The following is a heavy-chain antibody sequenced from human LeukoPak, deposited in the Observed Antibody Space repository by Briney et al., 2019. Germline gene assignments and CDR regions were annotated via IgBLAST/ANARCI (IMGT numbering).Heavy chain of an antibody. D-gene: IGHD5-18*01. J-gene: IGHJ4*02. V-gene: IGHV4-34*01. Sequence: PWGTLSLTCAVYGGSFSGYYWSWIRQPPGKGLEWIGEINHSGSTNYNPSLKSRVTISLDKSKNQFLLKLSSVTAADTAVYYCARRRIGGYSYGPKSPTSHYWGQGTLVTVSS. CDR1: GGSFSGYY. CDR2: INHSGST. CDR3: ARRRIGGYSYGPKSPTSHY.